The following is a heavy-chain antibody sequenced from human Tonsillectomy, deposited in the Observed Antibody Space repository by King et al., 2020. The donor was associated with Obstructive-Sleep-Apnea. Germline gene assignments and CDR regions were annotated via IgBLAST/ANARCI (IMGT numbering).Heavy chain of an antibody. J-gene: IGHJ4*02. CDR1: GFTFSNYG. CDR3: AKEDSSGWYRIDY. CDR2: IRYDGTNK. V-gene: IGHV3-30*02. Sequence: QVQLVESGGGVVHPGGSLRLSCAASGFTFSNYGMHWGLQAPGKVLEWVAFIRYDGTNKYYADSVKGRFTISRDNSKNTLFLQMNSLRAEDTAVYYCAKEDSSGWYRIDYWGQGTLVTVPS. D-gene: IGHD6-19*01.